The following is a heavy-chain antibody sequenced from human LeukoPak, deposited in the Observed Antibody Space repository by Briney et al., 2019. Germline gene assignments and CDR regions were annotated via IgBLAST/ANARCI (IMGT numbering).Heavy chain of an antibody. V-gene: IGHV3-30*18. Sequence: GRSLRLSCAASGLTFSSYGMHWVRQAPGKGLEWVAVISYDGSNKYYADSVKGRFTISRDNSKNTLYLQMNSLRAEDTAVYYCANFGDDYVDPAYWGQGTLVTVSS. CDR2: ISYDGSNK. J-gene: IGHJ4*02. CDR1: GLTFSSYG. CDR3: ANFGDDYVDPAY. D-gene: IGHD3-10*01.